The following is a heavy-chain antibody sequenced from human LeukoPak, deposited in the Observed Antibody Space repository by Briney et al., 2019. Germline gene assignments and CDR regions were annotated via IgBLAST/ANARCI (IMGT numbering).Heavy chain of an antibody. CDR3: ARNLPSTGQFDS. CDR1: GYTFTSYD. J-gene: IGHJ4*02. Sequence: GASVKVSFKTSGYTFTSYDFNWVRQATGQGLEWMGWMNPNSGDTGYAQKFQGRVTMTRDISTNTAYMELSSLISDDTAVYYCARNLPSTGQFDSWGQGTLVTVSS. D-gene: IGHD2-2*01. CDR2: MNPNSGDT. V-gene: IGHV1-8*01.